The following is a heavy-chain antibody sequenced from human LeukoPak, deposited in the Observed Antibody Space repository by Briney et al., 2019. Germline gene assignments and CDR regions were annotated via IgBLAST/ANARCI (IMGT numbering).Heavy chain of an antibody. CDR1: GFTFSSYS. CDR3: ARASYSGYGAPDY. CDR2: ISSSSSYI. V-gene: IGHV3-21*01. D-gene: IGHD5-12*01. Sequence: GGSLRLSCAASGFTFSSYSMNWVRQAPGKGLEWVSSISSSSSYIYYADSVKGRFTISRDNAKNPLYLQMNSLRAEDTAVYYCARASYSGYGAPDYWGQGTLVTVS. J-gene: IGHJ4*02.